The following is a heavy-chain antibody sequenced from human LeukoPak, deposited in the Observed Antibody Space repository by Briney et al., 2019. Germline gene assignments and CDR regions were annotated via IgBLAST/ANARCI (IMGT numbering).Heavy chain of an antibody. CDR3: AKDWGYYYGSGSYFDY. Sequence: PGGSLRLSCAASGFTFSSYGMHWVRQAPGKGLEWVAFIRYDGSNKYYADSVRGRFTISRDNSKNTLYLQMNSLRAEDTAVYYCAKDWGYYYGSGSYFDYWGQGTLVTVSS. CDR1: GFTFSSYG. CDR2: IRYDGSNK. V-gene: IGHV3-30*02. D-gene: IGHD3-10*01. J-gene: IGHJ4*02.